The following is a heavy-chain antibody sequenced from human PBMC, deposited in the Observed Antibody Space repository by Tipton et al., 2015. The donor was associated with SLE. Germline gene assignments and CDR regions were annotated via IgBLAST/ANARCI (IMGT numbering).Heavy chain of an antibody. D-gene: IGHD6-19*01. Sequence: TLSLICTVSSGSISSTIHYWGWIRQPPGKGLEWIGRIYTSGSTNYNPSLKSRVTISVDTSKNQFSLKLSSVTAADTAVYYCAREGSGSGRYYYYMDVWGKGTTVTVSS. CDR3: AREGSGSGRYYYYMDV. V-gene: IGHV4-61*02. CDR2: IYTSGST. J-gene: IGHJ6*03. CDR1: SGSISSTIHY.